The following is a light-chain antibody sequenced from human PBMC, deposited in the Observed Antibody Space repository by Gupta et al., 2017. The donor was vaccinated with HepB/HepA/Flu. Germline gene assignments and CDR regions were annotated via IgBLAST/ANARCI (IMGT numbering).Light chain of an antibody. V-gene: IGKV4-1*01. CDR1: QNVLYSNNKDF. CDR3: QQDYDTPIT. CDR2: WAS. Sequence: DIGMTHSLAPLLVCLGERATINCKSSQNVLYSNNKDFLAWYQQKPGHPPKLLISWASTRESGVPDRFSGSGSGTDFTLTISSLQAEDVAVYYCQQDYDTPITFGQGTRLEIK. J-gene: IGKJ5*01.